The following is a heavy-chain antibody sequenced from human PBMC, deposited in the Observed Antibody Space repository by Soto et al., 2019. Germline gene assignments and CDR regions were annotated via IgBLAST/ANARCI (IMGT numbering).Heavy chain of an antibody. J-gene: IGHJ6*02. CDR2: INHSGVT. V-gene: IGHV4-39*07. Sequence: SXTLSLTCTVSGGSISSSSYYWCWILQPPGKGLEWIGEINHSGVTNYKPSLKRRVTISVDTSKNQFSLQLKSVTAADTALYYCARFSGSYYYAMDVWGQGSTVTVSS. D-gene: IGHD6-19*01. CDR1: GGSISSSSYY. CDR3: ARFSGSYYYAMDV.